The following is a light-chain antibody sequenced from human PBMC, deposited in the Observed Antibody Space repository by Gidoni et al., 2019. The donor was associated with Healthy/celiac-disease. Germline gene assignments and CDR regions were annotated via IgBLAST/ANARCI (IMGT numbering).Light chain of an antibody. J-gene: IGLJ2*01. CDR2: GKN. CDR1: SLRSYY. Sequence: SSELTQDPAVSVALGQTVRITCQGDSLRSYYASWYQQKPGQAPVLVIYGKNNRPSGIPDRFSGSSSGNTASLTITGAQAEDEADYYCNSRDSSGNHVVFGGGTKLTXL. CDR3: NSRDSSGNHVV. V-gene: IGLV3-19*01.